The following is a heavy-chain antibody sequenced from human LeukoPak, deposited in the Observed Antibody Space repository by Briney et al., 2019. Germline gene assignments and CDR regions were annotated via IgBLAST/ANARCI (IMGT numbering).Heavy chain of an antibody. CDR1: GGTFSSYA. V-gene: IGHV1-69*04. J-gene: IGHJ4*02. D-gene: IGHD5-24*01. CDR2: IIPILSIA. Sequence: GASVNVPYKASGGTFSSYAISWVRQAPGQGLEWMGRIIPILSIANYAQKFQGRVTITADKSTSTAYMELSSLRSEDTAVYYCARNLAEMAKIYDYWGQGTLVTVSS. CDR3: ARNLAEMAKIYDY.